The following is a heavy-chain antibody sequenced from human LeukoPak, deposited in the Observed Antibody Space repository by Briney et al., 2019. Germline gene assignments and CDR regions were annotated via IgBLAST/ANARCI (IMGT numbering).Heavy chain of an antibody. Sequence: GGSLRLSCAASGFTFSSYGMHWVRQAPGKGLEWVAFIRPDASKEYHADSVKGRFIISRDNSKKILYLQMNSLRAEDTAVYYCAKLAVAGPGYYYYGMDVWGQGTTVTVSS. V-gene: IGHV3-30*02. J-gene: IGHJ6*02. D-gene: IGHD6-19*01. CDR1: GFTFSSYG. CDR3: AKLAVAGPGYYYYGMDV. CDR2: IRPDASKE.